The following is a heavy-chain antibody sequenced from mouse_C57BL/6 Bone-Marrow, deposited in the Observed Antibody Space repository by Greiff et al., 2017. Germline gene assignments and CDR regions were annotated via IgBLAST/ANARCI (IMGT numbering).Heavy chain of an antibody. CDR1: GFSLSTSGMG. V-gene: IGHV8-12*01. Sequence: QVTLKECGPGILQSSQTLSLTCSFSGFSLSTSGMGVSWIRQPSGKGLEWLAHIYWDDDKRYNPSLKSRLTISKDTSRNQVFLKITSVDTADTATYYCARIWGNLFAYWGQGTLVTVSA. D-gene: IGHD2-1*01. CDR2: IYWDDDK. CDR3: ARIWGNLFAY. J-gene: IGHJ3*01.